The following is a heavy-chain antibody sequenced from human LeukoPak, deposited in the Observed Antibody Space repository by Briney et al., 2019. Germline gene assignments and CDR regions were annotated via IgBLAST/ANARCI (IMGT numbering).Heavy chain of an antibody. CDR1: GFTFSNAW. J-gene: IGHJ5*02. V-gene: IGHV3-15*01. Sequence: GGSLRLSCAASGFTFSNAWMSWVRQAPGKGLEWVSRVRSETDGGTTDYAAPVQGRFTISRDDSKNTLYLQMNSLETDDTAVYYCTTLSYAAAPTWGQGTLVTLSS. D-gene: IGHD2-2*01. CDR3: TTLSYAAAPT. CDR2: VRSETDGGTT.